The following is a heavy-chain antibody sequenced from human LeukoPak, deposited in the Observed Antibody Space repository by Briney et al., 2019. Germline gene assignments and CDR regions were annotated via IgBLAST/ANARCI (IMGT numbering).Heavy chain of an antibody. CDR2: ISTSNDFI. J-gene: IGHJ4*02. D-gene: IGHD3-3*02. V-gene: IGHV3-11*01. CDR3: ARHFTRSLDY. Sequence: GGSLRLSCAASGFTFSHRYMSWIRQAPGKGLEWLSYISTSNDFIYYADSVKGRFTISRDNAKNSLFLQMNSLRAEDTAVYYCARHFTRSLDYWGQGTLVTVSS. CDR1: GFTFSHRY.